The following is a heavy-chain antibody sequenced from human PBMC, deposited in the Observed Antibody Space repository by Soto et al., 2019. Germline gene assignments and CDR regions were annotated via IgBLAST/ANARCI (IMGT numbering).Heavy chain of an antibody. Sequence: GASVNVSCKASGYTFTDYYMNWVRQAPGQGLEWMGWINPNNGVTSYAQKFQGRVTMTRDTSISTVYMDLSRLRSDDTAVYYCARGALTVANWFDPWGQGTQVTVSS. J-gene: IGHJ5*02. V-gene: IGHV1-2*02. CDR1: GYTFTDYY. CDR3: ARGALTVANWFDP. D-gene: IGHD6-19*01. CDR2: INPNNGVT.